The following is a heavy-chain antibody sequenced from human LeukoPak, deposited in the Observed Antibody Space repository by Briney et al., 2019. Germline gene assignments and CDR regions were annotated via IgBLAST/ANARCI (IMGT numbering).Heavy chain of an antibody. V-gene: IGHV3-23*01. CDR1: GFNFITAA. CDR3: VKDIQLST. Sequence: GGSLRLSCAASGFNFITAAMTWVRQAPGKGLEWVSLIGSSGGSTYYADSVKGRFTISRDNSNHTLSLQMNSLRVVDTAIYYCVKDIQLSTWGLGTMVTVSS. D-gene: IGHD5-24*01. J-gene: IGHJ3*01. CDR2: IGSSGGST.